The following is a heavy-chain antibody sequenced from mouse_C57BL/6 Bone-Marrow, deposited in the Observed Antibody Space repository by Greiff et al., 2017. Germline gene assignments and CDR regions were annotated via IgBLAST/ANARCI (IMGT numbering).Heavy chain of an antibody. Sequence: VQRVESGAELARPGASVKLSCKASGYTFTSYGISWVKQRTGQGLEWIGEIYPRSGNTYYNEKFKGKATLTADKSSSTAYMELRSLTSEDSAVYFCLTYDYDNYWGQGTTLTVSS. J-gene: IGHJ2*01. D-gene: IGHD2-4*01. CDR1: GYTFTSYG. CDR2: IYPRSGNT. CDR3: LTYDYDNY. V-gene: IGHV1-81*01.